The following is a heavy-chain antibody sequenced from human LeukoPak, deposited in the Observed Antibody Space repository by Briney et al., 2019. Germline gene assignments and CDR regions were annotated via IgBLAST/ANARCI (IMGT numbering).Heavy chain of an antibody. V-gene: IGHV3-7*03. D-gene: IGHD1-26*01. J-gene: IGHJ4*02. CDR3: AKGKFWTVGANDY. CDR2: IKHDGSEK. CDR1: GFTFSSYW. Sequence: GGSLRLSCAASGFTFSSYWMSWVRQAPGKGLEWVANIKHDGSEKYYVDSVKGRFTISRDNSKNTLYLQMNSLRADDTAVYYCAKGKFWTVGANDYWGQGTLVTVSS.